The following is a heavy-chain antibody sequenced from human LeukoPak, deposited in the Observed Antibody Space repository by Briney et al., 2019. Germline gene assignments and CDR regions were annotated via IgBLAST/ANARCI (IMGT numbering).Heavy chain of an antibody. CDR1: GFTFSSHW. CDR2: INSDGSST. V-gene: IGHV3-74*01. D-gene: IGHD3-10*01. Sequence: GGSLRLSCAASGFTFSSHWMHWVRQAPGKGLVWVSRINSDGSSTYYADSVKGRFSISRDNAKNTLYLQMNSLRAEDTAVYYCARGYGDWFDPWGQGTLVTVSS. CDR3: ARGYGDWFDP. J-gene: IGHJ5*02.